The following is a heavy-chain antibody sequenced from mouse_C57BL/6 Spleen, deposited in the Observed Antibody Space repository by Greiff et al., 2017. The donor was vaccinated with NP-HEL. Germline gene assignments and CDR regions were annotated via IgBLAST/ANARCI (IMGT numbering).Heavy chain of an antibody. J-gene: IGHJ2*01. D-gene: IGHD1-1*01. CDR3: TTFYYYGSSYFDY. CDR2: IDPEDGDT. V-gene: IGHV14-1*01. CDR1: GFNIKDYY. Sequence: VQLQQSGAELVRPGASVKLSCTASGFNIKDYYMHWVKQRPEQGLEWIGRIDPEDGDTEYAPKFQGKATMTADTSSNTAYLQLSSLTSEDTAVYYCTTFYYYGSSYFDYWGQGTTLTVSS.